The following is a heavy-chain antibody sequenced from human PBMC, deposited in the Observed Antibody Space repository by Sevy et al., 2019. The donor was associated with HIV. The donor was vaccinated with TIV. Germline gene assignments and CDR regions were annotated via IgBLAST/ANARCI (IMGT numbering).Heavy chain of an antibody. CDR1: GGTFSSYA. V-gene: IGHV1-69*13. Sequence: ASVKVSCKASGGTFSSYAISWVRQAPGQGLEWMGGIIPIFGTANYEQKFQGRVTINADESTGTAYMELSSLRSEDTAVYYCARVTDAYGIHPLVAVWGQGTLVTVSS. D-gene: IGHD4-17*01. J-gene: IGHJ4*02. CDR2: IIPIFGTA. CDR3: ARVTDAYGIHPLVAV.